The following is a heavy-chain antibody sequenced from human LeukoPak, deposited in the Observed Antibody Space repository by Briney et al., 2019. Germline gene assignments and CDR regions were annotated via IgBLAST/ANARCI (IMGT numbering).Heavy chain of an antibody. CDR3: AIRKSGNAIDY. J-gene: IGHJ4*02. Sequence: PGGSLRLSCAASGFTFSSYAMSWVRQAPGKGLEWVAVIYSGGSTNYADSVKGRFTISRDNSQNTLYLLMNSLRAEDTAVYYCAIRKSGNAIDYWGQGTLVTVSS. CDR1: GFTFSSYA. D-gene: IGHD5-12*01. CDR2: IYSGGST. V-gene: IGHV3-66*01.